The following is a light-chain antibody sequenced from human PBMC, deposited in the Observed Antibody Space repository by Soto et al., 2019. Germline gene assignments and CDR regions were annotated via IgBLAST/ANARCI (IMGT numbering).Light chain of an antibody. Sequence: DIQMTQSPSTLSGSVGDRATITCRASQTISSWLAWYQQKPGKAPKLLIYKASTLKSGVPSRFSGSGSGTEFPLTISSLQPDDFATYYCQHYNSYSEAFGQGTKVDIK. CDR1: QTISSW. V-gene: IGKV1-5*03. CDR2: KAS. J-gene: IGKJ1*01. CDR3: QHYNSYSEA.